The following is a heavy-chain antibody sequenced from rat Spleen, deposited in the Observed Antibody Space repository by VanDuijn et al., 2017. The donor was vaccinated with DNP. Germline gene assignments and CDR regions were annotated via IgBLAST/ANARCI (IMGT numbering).Heavy chain of an antibody. CDR3: VRPHDYAGSYPRY. V-gene: IGHV5-22*01. CDR1: GFTFSDYY. D-gene: IGHD1-12*02. CDR2: INYDGGHT. Sequence: EVQLVESGGGLVQPGRSLKLSCAASGFTFSDYYMAWVRQAPTKGLEWVAYINYDGGHTSYGDSVRGRFTISRDNAKSTLYLQMNSLRSEDMATYYCVRPHDYAGSYPRYWGQGVMVTVSS. J-gene: IGHJ2*01.